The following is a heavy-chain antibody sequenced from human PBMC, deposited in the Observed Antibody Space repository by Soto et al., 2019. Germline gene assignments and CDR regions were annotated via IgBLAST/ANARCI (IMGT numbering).Heavy chain of an antibody. Sequence: SETLSLTCAVSGGSISSSNWWSWVRQPPGKGLERIGEIYQSGNTNYNPSLKSRVTISVDKSKNQFSLKLSSVSAADTAVYYCARAIPNRFYYGSGSYYNRRNYYGMDVWGQGTTVTVSS. CDR2: IYQSGNT. CDR3: ARAIPNRFYYGSGSYYNRRNYYGMDV. J-gene: IGHJ6*02. V-gene: IGHV4-4*02. D-gene: IGHD3-10*01. CDR1: GGSISSSNW.